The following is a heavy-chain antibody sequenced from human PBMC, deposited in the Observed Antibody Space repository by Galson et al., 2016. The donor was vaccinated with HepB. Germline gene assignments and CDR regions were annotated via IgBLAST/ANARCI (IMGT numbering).Heavy chain of an antibody. CDR1: GDSISIIKW. V-gene: IGHV4-4*02. Sequence: SETLSLTCAVSGDSISIIKWWSWVRQHPGKGLEWFGEIFHSGSTDYSPSLKRRFAISVDKSKNQFSLKLNSVIAADTAVYYCASGWRGYSYLYWGQGTLVTVSS. D-gene: IGHD5-18*01. CDR3: ASGWRGYSYLY. J-gene: IGHJ4*02. CDR2: IFHSGST.